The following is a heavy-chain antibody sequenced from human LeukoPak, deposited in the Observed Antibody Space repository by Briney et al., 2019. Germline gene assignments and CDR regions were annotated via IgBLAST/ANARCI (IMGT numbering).Heavy chain of an antibody. CDR1: GFTVSSNY. J-gene: IGHJ3*02. V-gene: IGHV3-53*01. Sequence: GGSLRLSCAASGFTVSSNYMSWVRQAPGKGLEWVSVIYTGGSTHSADSVKGRFTISRDNSRNTLYLQMNSLRVEDTAVYYCARHSLTTALFHAFDIWGQGTMVTVSS. D-gene: IGHD4-11*01. CDR3: ARHSLTTALFHAFDI. CDR2: IYTGGST.